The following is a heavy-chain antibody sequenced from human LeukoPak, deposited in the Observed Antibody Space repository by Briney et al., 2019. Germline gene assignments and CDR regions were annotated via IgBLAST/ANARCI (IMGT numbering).Heavy chain of an antibody. Sequence: GGSLRLSCAASGFTLRSYSMSWVRQAPGKGLEWVSSINWGSNHIYYADAVQGRFTISRDNAKNSLYLQMNSLRAEDTAVYYCNTDPSFFVIPQWGQGTLVTVSP. CDR3: NTDPSFFVIPQ. CDR1: GFTLRSYS. V-gene: IGHV3-21*03. D-gene: IGHD3-16*02. CDR2: INWGSNHI. J-gene: IGHJ4*02.